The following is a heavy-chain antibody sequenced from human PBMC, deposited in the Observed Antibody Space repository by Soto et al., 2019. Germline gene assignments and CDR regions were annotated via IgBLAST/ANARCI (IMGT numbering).Heavy chain of an antibody. Sequence: EVQLLESGGGLVQSGGSLRLSCAASGFTFSSHAMSWVRQAPGKGLEWVSGISGSGGSTYYADSVKGRFTISRDNSKNTLNLQMNSLRAEDTAVYYCAKAYSSAWYGDHWGQGTLVTVSS. CDR3: AKAYSSAWYGDH. D-gene: IGHD6-13*01. J-gene: IGHJ4*02. CDR1: GFTFSSHA. V-gene: IGHV3-23*01. CDR2: ISGSGGST.